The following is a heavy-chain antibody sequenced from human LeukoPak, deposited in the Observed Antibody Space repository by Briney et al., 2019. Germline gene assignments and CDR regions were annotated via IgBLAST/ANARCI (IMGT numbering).Heavy chain of an antibody. CDR2: INPSGAST. CDR1: GYTFTSYY. D-gene: IGHD3-10*01. CDR3: AREGLNYGSGTYYMDV. Sequence: EASVKVSCKASGYTFTSYYIHWVRQAPGQGLEWMGIINPSGASTNYAQKFQGRVTMTRDKSTNTVYMELSSLRSEDTAVYYCAREGLNYGSGTYYMDVWGKGTTVTVSS. V-gene: IGHV1-46*01. J-gene: IGHJ6*03.